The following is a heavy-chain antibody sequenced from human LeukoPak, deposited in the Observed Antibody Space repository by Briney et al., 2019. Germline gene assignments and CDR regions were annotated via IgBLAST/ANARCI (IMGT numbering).Heavy chain of an antibody. V-gene: IGHV3-23*01. CDR2: ISGSGGST. Sequence: GGSLRLSCAAPGFTFSSYAMSWVRQAPGKGLEWVSAISGSGGSTYYADSVKGRFTISRDNSKNTLYLQMNSLRAEDTAVYYCARHYYYDSSGYSPFDYWGQGTLVTVSS. CDR3: ARHYYYDSSGYSPFDY. J-gene: IGHJ4*02. D-gene: IGHD3-22*01. CDR1: GFTFSSYA.